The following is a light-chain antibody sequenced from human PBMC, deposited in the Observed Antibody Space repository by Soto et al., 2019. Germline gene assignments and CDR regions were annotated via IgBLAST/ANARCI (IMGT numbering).Light chain of an antibody. J-gene: IGKJ2*01. CDR3: QQRSNWYT. V-gene: IGKV3-11*01. CDR2: DAS. Sequence: EIVLTQSPATLSLSPGERATLSCRASQSVSSYLAWYQQKPGQAPRLLIYDASNRATGIPARFSGSGSGTDFTLTISRLEPEDFAVYYCQQRSNWYTFGQGTKQELK. CDR1: QSVSSY.